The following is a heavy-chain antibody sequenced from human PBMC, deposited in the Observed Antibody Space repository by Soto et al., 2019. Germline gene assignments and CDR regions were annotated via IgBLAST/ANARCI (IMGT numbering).Heavy chain of an antibody. J-gene: IGHJ3*02. D-gene: IGHD3-22*01. CDR2: IVVGSGNT. CDR1: GFTFTSSA. CDR3: ASGLYYYDSSGYSPHDAFDN. Sequence: SVKVSCKASGFTFTSSAVQWVRQARGQRLEWIGWIVVGSGNTNYAQKFQERVTITRDMSTSTAYMELSSLRSEDTAVYYCASGLYYYDSSGYSPHDAFDNWGQGTMVTVSS. V-gene: IGHV1-58*01.